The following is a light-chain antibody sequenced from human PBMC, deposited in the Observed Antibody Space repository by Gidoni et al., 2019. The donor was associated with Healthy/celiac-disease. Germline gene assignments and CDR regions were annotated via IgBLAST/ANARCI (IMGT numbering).Light chain of an antibody. V-gene: IGKV1-27*01. CDR3: QKYNSAPRWT. Sequence: DIQMTQSPSSLSASVGDRVTITCRASQGIRNYLAWYQQKPGKVPKLLIYAASTLQSGVPSRFSGSGSGTDFTLTISSLQPEDVATYYCQKYNSAPRWTFGQGTKVEIK. CDR2: AAS. J-gene: IGKJ1*01. CDR1: QGIRNY.